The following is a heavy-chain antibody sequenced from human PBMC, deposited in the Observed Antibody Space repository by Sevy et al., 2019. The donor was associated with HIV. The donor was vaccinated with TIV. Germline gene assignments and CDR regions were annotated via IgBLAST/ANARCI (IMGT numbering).Heavy chain of an antibody. J-gene: IGHJ6*02. CDR2: ISYDGINK. CDR3: ARDRDIVVVVAATRWGLDV. CDR1: GFTFSSYV. V-gene: IGHV3-30-3*01. D-gene: IGHD2-15*01. Sequence: GGSLRLSCAASGFTFSSYVMHWVRQAPGKGLEWVAVISYDGINKYYADSVKGRFTISRDNSKNTLYLQMNSLRAEDTAVYYCARDRDIVVVVAATRWGLDVWGQGTTVTVSS.